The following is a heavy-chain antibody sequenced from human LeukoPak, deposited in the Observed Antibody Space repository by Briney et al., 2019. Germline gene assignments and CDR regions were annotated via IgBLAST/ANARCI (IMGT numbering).Heavy chain of an antibody. Sequence: SETLSLTCTVSGGSISSGGYYWSWIRQHPGKGLEWIVYIYYSGTTNYNPSLKSRVTISVDTSKNLFSLRLNSVTAADTAVYFCTRRFNSVWYFDYWGQGTLVTVSS. CDR3: TRRFNSVWYFDY. CDR2: IYYSGTT. CDR1: GGSISSGGYY. D-gene: IGHD6-19*01. J-gene: IGHJ4*02. V-gene: IGHV4-61*08.